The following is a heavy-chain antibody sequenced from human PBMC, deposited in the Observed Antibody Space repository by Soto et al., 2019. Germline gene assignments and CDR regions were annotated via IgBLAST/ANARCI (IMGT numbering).Heavy chain of an antibody. CDR2: IYYSGST. J-gene: IGHJ3*02. D-gene: IGHD2-2*01. CDR1: GGVISGGGYN. V-gene: IGHV4-31*03. CDR3: ARIQLGYCSSTSCYASPYDAFDI. Sequence: SETLSLTCTVSGGVISGGGYNWSWIRQHPGKGLEWIGYIYYSGSTYYNPSLKSRVTISVDTSKNQFSLKLSSVTAADTAVYYCARIQLGYCSSTSCYASPYDAFDIWGQGTMVTVSS.